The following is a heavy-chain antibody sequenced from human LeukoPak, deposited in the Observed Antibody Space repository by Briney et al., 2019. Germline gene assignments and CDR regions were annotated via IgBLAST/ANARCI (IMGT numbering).Heavy chain of an antibody. J-gene: IGHJ4*02. D-gene: IGHD6-19*01. Sequence: GSLRLSCAASGFTFSSYAMSWVRQAPGKGLEWIGSIYYSGSTYYNPSLKSRVTISVDTSKNQFSLKLSSVTAADTAVYYCAREGAVATYWGQGTLVTVSS. CDR3: AREGAVATY. CDR1: GFTFSSYA. CDR2: IYYSGST. V-gene: IGHV4-39*07.